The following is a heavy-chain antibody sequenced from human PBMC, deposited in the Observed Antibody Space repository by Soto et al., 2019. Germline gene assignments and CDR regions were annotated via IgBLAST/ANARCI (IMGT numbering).Heavy chain of an antibody. Sequence: GGSTKLSCVTSGLTFNTYGMTWVRQAPGKGLEWVSYGGSGGSRYYAESVKGRFTISRDNSKNTLSLEMNSLRAEDTATYYCVKFRGRAYPYYYMDVWGKGTTVTVSS. CDR2: GGSGGSR. V-gene: IGHV3-23*01. CDR1: GLTFNTYG. J-gene: IGHJ6*03. D-gene: IGHD3-10*01. CDR3: VKFRGRAYPYYYMDV.